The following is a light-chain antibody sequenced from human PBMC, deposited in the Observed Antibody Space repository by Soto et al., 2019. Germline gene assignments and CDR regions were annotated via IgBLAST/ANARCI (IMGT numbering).Light chain of an antibody. CDR1: QSVSSSY. Sequence: EIVLTQSPGTLSLSPGERATLSCRASQSVSSSYLAWYQQKPGQAPRLLIYGASSRATGIPDRFSGSGYGTDFTLTISRLESEDFAVYYCQQYGSSPGYTFGQGTKLEIK. CDR3: QQYGSSPGYT. V-gene: IGKV3-20*01. CDR2: GAS. J-gene: IGKJ2*01.